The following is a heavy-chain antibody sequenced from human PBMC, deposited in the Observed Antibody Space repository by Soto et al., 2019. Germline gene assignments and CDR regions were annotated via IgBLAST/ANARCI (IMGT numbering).Heavy chain of an antibody. V-gene: IGHV4-31*03. CDR3: AREWGGYCSSTSCYEGRSIDY. CDR2: IYYSGST. Sequence: PSETLSLTCTVSGGSISSSSYYWGWIRQHPGKGLEWIGYIYYSGSTYYNPSLKSRVTISVDTSKNQFSLKLSSVTAADTAVYYCAREWGGYCSSTSCYEGRSIDYWGQGTLVTVSS. J-gene: IGHJ4*02. CDR1: GGSISSSSYY. D-gene: IGHD2-2*01.